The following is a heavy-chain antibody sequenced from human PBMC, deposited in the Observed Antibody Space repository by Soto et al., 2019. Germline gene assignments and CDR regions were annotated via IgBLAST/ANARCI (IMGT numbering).Heavy chain of an antibody. Sequence: SETLSLTCTVSGGSSSSSIYYWGWIRQPPGKGLEWIGSIYYSGSTYYNPSLKSRVTISVDRSKNQFSLKLSSVTAADTAVYYCAIFVNMGNWFDPWGQGTLVTVSS. J-gene: IGHJ5*02. CDR2: IYYSGST. CDR1: GGSSSSSIYY. D-gene: IGHD3-3*02. V-gene: IGHV4-39*07. CDR3: AIFVNMGNWFDP.